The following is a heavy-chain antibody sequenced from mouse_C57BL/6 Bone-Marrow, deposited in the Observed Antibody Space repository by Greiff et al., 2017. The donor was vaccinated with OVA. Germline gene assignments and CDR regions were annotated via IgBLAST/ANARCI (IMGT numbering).Heavy chain of an antibody. V-gene: IGHV1-19*01. J-gene: IGHJ2*01. CDR2: INPYNGGT. Sequence: VQLQQSGPVLVKPGASVKMSCKASGYTFTDYYMNWVKQSHGKSLEWIGVINPYNGGTSYNQKFKGKATLTVDKSSSTDYMQLNRLTSENSAVYCCALITTVVARDYWGQGTTLTVSS. CDR1: GYTFTDYY. D-gene: IGHD1-1*01. CDR3: ALITTVVARDY.